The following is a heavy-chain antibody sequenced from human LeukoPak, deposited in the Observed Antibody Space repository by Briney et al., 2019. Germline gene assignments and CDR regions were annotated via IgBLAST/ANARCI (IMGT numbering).Heavy chain of an antibody. CDR3: ATDLGCSSTSCSDY. J-gene: IGHJ4*02. CDR1: GYTLTELS. CDR2: FDPEDGET. Sequence: ASVKVSCKGSGYTLTELSMHWMRQAPGKGLEWMGGFDPEDGETIYAQKFQGRVTMTEDTSTDTAYMELSSLRSEDTAVYYCATDLGCSSTSCSDYWGQGTLVTVSS. D-gene: IGHD2-2*01. V-gene: IGHV1-24*01.